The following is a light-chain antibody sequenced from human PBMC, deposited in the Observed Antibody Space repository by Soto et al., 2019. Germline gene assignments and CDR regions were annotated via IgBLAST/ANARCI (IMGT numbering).Light chain of an antibody. CDR3: QQYERSPET. V-gene: IGKV3-20*01. J-gene: IGKJ1*01. CDR1: QSLGNNY. Sequence: DIVLTQSPGTLSLSPGDRATLSCRASQSLGNNYLAWYQQKSGQAPRLLVYGASGRATGIPDRFSGSGSGTAFTLTITRLEPEDFEVYYCQQYERSPETLGQGGKV. CDR2: GAS.